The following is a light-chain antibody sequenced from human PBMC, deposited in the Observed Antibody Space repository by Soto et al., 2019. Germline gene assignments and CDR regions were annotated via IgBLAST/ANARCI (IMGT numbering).Light chain of an antibody. CDR1: QGIASS. Sequence: DIHLTQCPSFLSASVGDRVTITCRASQGIASSLALYQQKAGKAPKLLIYGASTFETGVPSRFSGSGPGTKFTLTISSQQPEDFGIYYCQQFNSYPLAFGGGTKVEIK. CDR2: GAS. J-gene: IGKJ4*01. V-gene: IGKV1-9*01. CDR3: QQFNSYPLA.